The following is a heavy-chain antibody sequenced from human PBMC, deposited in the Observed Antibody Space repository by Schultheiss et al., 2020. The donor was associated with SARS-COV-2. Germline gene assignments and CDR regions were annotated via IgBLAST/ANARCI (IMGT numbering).Heavy chain of an antibody. CDR3: AREEVDDYVWGSYRLGWYFDL. Sequence: GGSLRLSCAASGFTFSSYGMHWVRQAPGKGLEWVSVIYSCGSTYYADSVKGRFTISRDNSKNTLYLQMNSLRAEDTAVYYCAREEVDDYVWGSYRLGWYFDLWGRGTLVTVSS. J-gene: IGHJ2*01. D-gene: IGHD3-16*02. CDR1: GFTFSSYG. V-gene: IGHV3-NL1*01. CDR2: IYSCGST.